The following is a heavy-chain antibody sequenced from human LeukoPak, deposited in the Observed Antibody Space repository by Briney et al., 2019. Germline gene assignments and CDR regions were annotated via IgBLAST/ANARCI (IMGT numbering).Heavy chain of an antibody. CDR3: ARIRQLGYFQH. CDR2: IYSGGST. CDR1: GFTVSSNY. V-gene: IGHV3-53*01. D-gene: IGHD6-13*01. Sequence: GGSLRLSCAASGFTVSSNYMSWVRQAPGKGLEWVSVIYSGGSTYYADSVKGRFTISRDNSKNTLYLQMNSLRAEDTAAYYCARIRQLGYFQHWGQGTLVTVSS. J-gene: IGHJ1*01.